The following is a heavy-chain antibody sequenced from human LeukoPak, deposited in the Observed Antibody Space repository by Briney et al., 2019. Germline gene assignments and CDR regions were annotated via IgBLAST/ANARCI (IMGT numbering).Heavy chain of an antibody. Sequence: ASVKVSCKASGYTFTGYYIHWVRQAPGQGLEWMGWINPDSGDPSYAQKFPGRVTMTRDTSISTAYMELSRLRSEDTGVYYWARESLPRSGSYPYYYYYYMDVWGKGTTVTVSS. D-gene: IGHD1-26*01. V-gene: IGHV1-2*02. CDR2: INPDSGDP. J-gene: IGHJ6*03. CDR1: GYTFTGYY. CDR3: ARESLPRSGSYPYYYYYYMDV.